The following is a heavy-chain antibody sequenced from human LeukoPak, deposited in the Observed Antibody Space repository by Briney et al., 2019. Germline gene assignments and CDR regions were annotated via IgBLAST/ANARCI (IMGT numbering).Heavy chain of an antibody. CDR2: IYHSMRT. CDR1: GYSISSAYY. Sequence: SETLSLTCAVSGYSISSAYYWGWIRQPPGKGLEWIGSIYHSMRTYYNPSLKSRVTISVDTSKNQFSLKLSSVPAADTAVYYCVRHDYAGDYYYYMDVWGKGTTVTVSS. J-gene: IGHJ6*03. V-gene: IGHV4-38-2*01. D-gene: IGHD4-17*01. CDR3: VRHDYAGDYYYYMDV.